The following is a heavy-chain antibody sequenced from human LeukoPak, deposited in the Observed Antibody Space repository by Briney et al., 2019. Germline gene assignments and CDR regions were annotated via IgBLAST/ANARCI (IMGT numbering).Heavy chain of an antibody. D-gene: IGHD6-13*01. CDR1: GYTFTIYG. V-gene: IGHV1-18*01. J-gene: IGHJ5*02. CDR2: VSAYNGNT. CDR3: ARGGHIAADNWFDP. Sequence: ASVKVSCKASGYTFTIYGISWGRQAPGQGRECMVGVSAYNGNTDYAQKLQRRDTMTTDPATSTAYLELRSLRSEYTDVYYCARGGHIAADNWFDPWRQPTLVTVSS.